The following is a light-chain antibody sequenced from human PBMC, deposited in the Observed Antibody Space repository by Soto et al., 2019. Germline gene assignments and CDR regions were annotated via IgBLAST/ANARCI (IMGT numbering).Light chain of an antibody. CDR1: SSDFGGYNY. CDR3: SSYSGTNYHYV. Sequence: QPVSASECVDLAVSSSCTGTSSDFGGYNYVSWYQQHPGKAPKLMIYEVSERPSGVPDRFSGSKSGNTASLTVSGLQADDEADYYCSSYSGTNYHYVFGTGTKVTVL. J-gene: IGLJ1*01. V-gene: IGLV2-8*01. CDR2: EVS.